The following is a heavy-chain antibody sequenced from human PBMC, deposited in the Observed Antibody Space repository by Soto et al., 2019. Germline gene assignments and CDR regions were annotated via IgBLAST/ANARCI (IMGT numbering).Heavy chain of an antibody. CDR1: GGSISSSSYY. CDR3: ARHGEVGATFDY. Sequence: QLQLQESGPGLVKPSETLSLTCTVSGGSISSSSYYWGWIRQPPGKGLEWIGSIYYSGSTYYNPSLKSRVTISVDTSKNQFSLKLSSVIAADTAVYYCARHGEVGATFDYWGQGTLVTVSS. J-gene: IGHJ4*02. CDR2: IYYSGST. D-gene: IGHD1-26*01. V-gene: IGHV4-39*01.